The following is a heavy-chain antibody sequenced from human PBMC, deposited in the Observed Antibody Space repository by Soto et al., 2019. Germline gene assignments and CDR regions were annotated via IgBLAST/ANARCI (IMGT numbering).Heavy chain of an antibody. J-gene: IGHJ4*02. Sequence: GGSLRLSCAASGFMFNNYAMIWVRQAPGKGLEWVSTVSVSGGTTYYADSLKGRFTISRENSKKTVYLQMNRLRADDTAIYYCAKGLYYYDSSGYRLFDYWGQGTLVTVSS. CDR3: AKGLYYYDSSGYRLFDY. CDR2: VSVSGGTT. V-gene: IGHV3-23*01. CDR1: GFMFNNYA. D-gene: IGHD3-22*01.